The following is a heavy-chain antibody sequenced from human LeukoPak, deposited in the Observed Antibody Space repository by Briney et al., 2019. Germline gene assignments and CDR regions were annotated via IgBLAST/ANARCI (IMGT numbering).Heavy chain of an antibody. V-gene: IGHV1-69*04. J-gene: IGHJ5*02. D-gene: IGHD6-19*01. Sequence: ASVKVSCKASGGTFSSYAISWVRQAPGQGLEWMGRIIPILGIANYAQKFQGRVTITADKSTSTAYMELSSLRSEDTAVYYCTNLKYSSGWYPWFDPWGQGTLVTVSS. CDR3: TNLKYSSGWYPWFDP. CDR2: IIPILGIA. CDR1: GGTFSSYA.